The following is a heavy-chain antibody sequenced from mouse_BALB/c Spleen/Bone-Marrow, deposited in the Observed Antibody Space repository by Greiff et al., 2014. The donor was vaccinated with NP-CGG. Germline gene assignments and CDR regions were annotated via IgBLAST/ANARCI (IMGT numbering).Heavy chain of an antibody. CDR1: GYTFTNYW. Sequence: VKLMKSGAELVKPGASVKLSCKTSGYTFTNYWIQWVKQRPGQGLGWIGEIFPGIGTTYYNEKFKGKATLTIDTSSSTAYMQLSSLTSEDSAVYFCARGGNYGYWGQGTTLTVSS. J-gene: IGHJ2*01. CDR3: ARGGNYGY. V-gene: IGHV1S132*01. CDR2: IFPGIGTT. D-gene: IGHD2-1*01.